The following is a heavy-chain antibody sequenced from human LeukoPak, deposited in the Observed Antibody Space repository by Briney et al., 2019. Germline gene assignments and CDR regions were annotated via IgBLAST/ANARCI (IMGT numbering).Heavy chain of an antibody. CDR1: GASISSGDLH. CDR2: LSNSGDT. CDR3: ARTTGYTTTWELDS. D-gene: IGHD6-13*01. Sequence: SETLSLTCTVSGASISSGDLHWAWIRQPPGKGLEWIGSLSNSGDTYYNASLKSRVALSVDTSKSHFSLKMYSVHAADTAVYYCARTTGYTTTWELDSWGQGILVTVSS. J-gene: IGHJ4*02. V-gene: IGHV4-39*07.